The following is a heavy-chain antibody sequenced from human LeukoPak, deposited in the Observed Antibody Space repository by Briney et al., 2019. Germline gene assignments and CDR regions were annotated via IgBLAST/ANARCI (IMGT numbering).Heavy chain of an antibody. Sequence: SETLSLTWSVSGGSVSSYYWSSIRQSPGKGLEWIGFIHNSGRTKYNPSLKSRVTGFVDTSKNQVALRLSSVTAADTAVYYCARHGTISSESYFDYWGQGALVTVSS. D-gene: IGHD1-14*01. CDR1: GGSVSSYY. J-gene: IGHJ4*02. CDR3: ARHGTISSESYFDY. CDR2: IHNSGRT. V-gene: IGHV4-59*08.